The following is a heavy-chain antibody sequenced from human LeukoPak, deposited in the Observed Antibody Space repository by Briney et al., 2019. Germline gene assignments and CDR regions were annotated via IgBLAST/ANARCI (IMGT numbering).Heavy chain of an antibody. J-gene: IGHJ5*02. CDR3: AFEYCSSTSCYTDWFDP. V-gene: IGHV1-2*02. D-gene: IGHD2-2*02. CDR2: INPNSGGT. Sequence: GASVKVSCKASGYTFTGYYMHWVRQAPGQGLEWMGWINPNSGGTNYAQKFQGRVTMTRDTSISTAYMELSRLRSDDTAVYYCAFEYCSSTSCYTDWFDPWGQGTLVTVSS. CDR1: GYTFTGYY.